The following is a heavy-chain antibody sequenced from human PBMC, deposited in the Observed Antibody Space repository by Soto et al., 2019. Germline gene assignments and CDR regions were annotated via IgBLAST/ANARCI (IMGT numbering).Heavy chain of an antibody. CDR3: ARAGSENDY. CDR2: IKQDGSER. CDR1: GFTYSNYW. D-gene: IGHD3-10*01. V-gene: IGHV3-7*05. J-gene: IGHJ4*02. Sequence: EVQLVESGGGLVQPGGSLRLSCAASGFTYSNYWMSWVLQATGKRLEWVANIKQDGSERNYVDSVKCRFTFSRDNAKNSLYLQLNSLRAEDTAVYYCARAGSENDYWGQGTLVTVSS.